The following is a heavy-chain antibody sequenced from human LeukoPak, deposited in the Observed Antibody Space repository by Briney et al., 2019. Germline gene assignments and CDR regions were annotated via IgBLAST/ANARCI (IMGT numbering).Heavy chain of an antibody. J-gene: IGHJ4*02. CDR2: IIPIFGTA. D-gene: IGHD1-26*01. CDR1: GGTFSSYA. V-gene: IGHV1-69*05. CDR3: ARDLVGATPAFDY. Sequence: SVKVSCKASGGTFSSYAISWVRQAPGQGLEWMGGIIPIFGTANYAQKFQGRVTITTDESTSTAYMELSSLRSEDTAVYYCARDLVGATPAFDYWGQGTLVTVSS.